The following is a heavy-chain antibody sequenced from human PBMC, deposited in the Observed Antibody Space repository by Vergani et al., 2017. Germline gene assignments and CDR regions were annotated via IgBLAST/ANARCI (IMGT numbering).Heavy chain of an antibody. CDR2: ISGSGGST. Sequence: EVQLLESGGGLVQPGGSLRLSCAASGFTFSSYAMSWARQAPGKGLEWVSAISGSGGSTYYADSVKGRFTISRDNSKNTLYLQMNSLRAEDTAVYYCAKPHGHFYDYVWGSYRTDYWGQGTLVTVSS. D-gene: IGHD3-16*02. V-gene: IGHV3-23*01. CDR1: GFTFSSYA. J-gene: IGHJ4*02. CDR3: AKPHGHFYDYVWGSYRTDY.